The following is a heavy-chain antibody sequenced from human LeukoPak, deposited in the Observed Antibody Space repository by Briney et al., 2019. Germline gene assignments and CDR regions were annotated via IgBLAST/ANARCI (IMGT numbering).Heavy chain of an antibody. D-gene: IGHD3-10*01. Sequence: GGSLRLSCAASGFTFSSYSMNWVRQAPGKGLEWVSYISSASNTIYYADSVKGRFTISRDNAKNSLYLQMNSLRPEDTAMYYCARDGWFGDYNWFDPWGPGTLVTVSS. CDR2: ISSASNTI. CDR1: GFTFSSYS. V-gene: IGHV3-48*01. J-gene: IGHJ5*02. CDR3: ARDGWFGDYNWFDP.